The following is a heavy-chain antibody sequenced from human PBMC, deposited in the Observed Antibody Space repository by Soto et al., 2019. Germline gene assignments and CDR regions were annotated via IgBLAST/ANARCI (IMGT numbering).Heavy chain of an antibody. D-gene: IGHD2-2*02. V-gene: IGHV1-46*01. CDR2: INPSGGST. CDR3: AREPRVYCSSTSCYRHYYYYGMDV. CDR1: GYTFTSYY. J-gene: IGHJ6*02. Sequence: QVQLVQSGAEVKKPGASVKVSCKASGYTFTSYYMHWVRQAPGQGLEWMGIINPSGGSTSYAQKFQGRVTMTRDTSTSTVYMELSRLRSEDTAVYYCAREPRVYCSSTSCYRHYYYYGMDVWGQGTTVTVSS.